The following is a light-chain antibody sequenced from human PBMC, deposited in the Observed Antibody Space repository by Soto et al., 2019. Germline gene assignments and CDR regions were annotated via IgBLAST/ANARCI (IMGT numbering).Light chain of an antibody. V-gene: IGLV1-51*01. CDR3: ATWDRSLSVGV. J-gene: IGLJ2*01. Sequence: QAVVTQPPSVSAAPGQKVTISCSGSSSNIGNNYVFWYQQLPGTAPKLLIYDNDKRPSGIPDRFSGSKSGTSATLGITGLQTGDEGDYYCATWDRSLSVGVFGGGTKVTVL. CDR1: SSNIGNNY. CDR2: DND.